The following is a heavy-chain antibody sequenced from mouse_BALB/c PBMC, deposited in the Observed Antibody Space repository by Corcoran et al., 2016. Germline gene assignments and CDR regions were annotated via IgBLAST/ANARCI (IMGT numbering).Heavy chain of an antibody. CDR3: ARSVPYYFDY. CDR1: GYTFTNYG. J-gene: IGHJ2*01. V-gene: IGHV9-1*02. CDR2: INTYTGEP. Sequence: QIQLVQSGPELKKPGETVKISCKASGYTFTNYGMNWVKQAPGKGLKWMGWINTYTGEPTYADDFKGRFAFSLETSASTAYLQINNLKNEDMATYFCARSVPYYFDYWGQGTTLTVSS.